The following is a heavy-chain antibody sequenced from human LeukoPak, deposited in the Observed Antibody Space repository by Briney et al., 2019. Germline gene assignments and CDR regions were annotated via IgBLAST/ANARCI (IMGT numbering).Heavy chain of an antibody. CDR2: VNANSEGS. V-gene: IGHV1-8*01. J-gene: IGHJ4*02. CDR3: ARGMTSVRNDYYFDY. Sequence: ASVKVSCKASGYSFASYDISWIRQAPGQGLEWMGWVNANSEGSGYSQQFQGRVNMTENTSLSTAYLELTNLRSDDTAVYYCARGMTSVRNDYYFDYWGQGTLVVVSS. D-gene: IGHD1-1*01. CDR1: GYSFASYD.